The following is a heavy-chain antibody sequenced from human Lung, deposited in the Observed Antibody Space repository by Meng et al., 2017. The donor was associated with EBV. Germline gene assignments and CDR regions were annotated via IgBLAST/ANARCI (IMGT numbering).Heavy chain of an antibody. CDR3: VRAEITKDRGIILGFDL. Sequence: VQLQESGPGLVKPSQTLSLTCTVSGGSISSGDYYWSWIRQPPGKGLEWIGYIYYSGSTYYNPSLKSRVTISVDTSKNQFSLKLKTVTAADTAVYYCVRAEITKDRGIILGFDLWGQGILVTVSS. D-gene: IGHD3-10*01. CDR1: GGSISSGDYY. CDR2: IYYSGST. V-gene: IGHV4-30-4*01. J-gene: IGHJ5*02.